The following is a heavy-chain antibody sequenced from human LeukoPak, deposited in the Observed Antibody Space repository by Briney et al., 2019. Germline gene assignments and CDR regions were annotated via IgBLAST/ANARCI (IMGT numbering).Heavy chain of an antibody. D-gene: IGHD6-19*01. V-gene: IGHV4-34*01. CDR1: GGSFSGYH. Sequence: SETLSLTCAVYGGSFSGYHWTWIRQSPGKGLEWIGDINPSGSTYYNPSLKSRLTISVDTSKNQFSLKLSSVTAADTAVYYCARAGYSSGWYFGGRYYYYGMDVWGQGTTVTVSS. CDR2: INPSGST. CDR3: ARAGYSSGWYFGGRYYYYGMDV. J-gene: IGHJ6*02.